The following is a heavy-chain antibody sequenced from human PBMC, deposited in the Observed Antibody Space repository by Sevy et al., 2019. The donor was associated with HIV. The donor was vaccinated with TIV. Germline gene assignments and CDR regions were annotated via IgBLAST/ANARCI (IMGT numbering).Heavy chain of an antibody. V-gene: IGHV1-69*13. CDR3: ARGGGNGWYYFDY. D-gene: IGHD6-19*01. Sequence: ASVKVSCKASGGTFRTSGISWVRQAPGQGPEWMGGIIPILGTTNYAQKFQGRVTINADESTNTACMELSSLRSEDTAVYYCARGGGNGWYYFDYWGQETLVTVSS. CDR2: IIPILGTT. CDR1: GGTFRTSG. J-gene: IGHJ4*02.